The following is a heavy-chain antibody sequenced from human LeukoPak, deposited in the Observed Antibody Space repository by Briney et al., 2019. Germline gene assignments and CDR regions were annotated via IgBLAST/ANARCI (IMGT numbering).Heavy chain of an antibody. J-gene: IGHJ4*02. Sequence: SETLSLTCAVCGGSFSGYYWSWIRQHPGKGLEWIGYIYYSGSTYYNPSLKSRVTISLDTSKNQFSLKLSSVTAADTAVYYCAGQHPRNTVDFWGQGTLVTVSS. CDR2: IYYSGST. D-gene: IGHD2/OR15-2a*01. CDR3: AGQHPRNTVDF. CDR1: GGSFSGYY. V-gene: IGHV4-59*08.